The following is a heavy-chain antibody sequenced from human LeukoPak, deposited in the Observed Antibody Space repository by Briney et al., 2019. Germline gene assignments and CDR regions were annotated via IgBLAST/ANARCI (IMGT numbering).Heavy chain of an antibody. V-gene: IGHV1-8*01. J-gene: IGHJ4*02. CDR2: MNPNSGNT. CDR3: ARAEEGGSSSYYVFDY. Sequence: ASVKVSCKASGYTFTSYDINWVRQATGQGLEWMGWMNPNSGNTGYAQKFQGRVTMTRNTSISTAYMELSSLRSEDTAVYYCARAEEGGSSSYYVFDYWGQGTLVTVSS. CDR1: GYTFTSYD. D-gene: IGHD6-13*01.